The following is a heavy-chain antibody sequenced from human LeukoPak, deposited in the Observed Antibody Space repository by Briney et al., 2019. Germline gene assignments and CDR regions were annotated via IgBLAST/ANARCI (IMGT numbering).Heavy chain of an antibody. D-gene: IGHD2-2*02. V-gene: IGHV4-34*01. J-gene: IGHJ4*02. CDR3: ARDTIVVPAAIVSL. CDR1: GGSFSGYY. Sequence: SETLSLTCAVYGGSFSGYYWSWIRQPPGKGLEWIGEINHSGSTNYNPSLKSRVTISVDTSKNQFSLKLSSVTAADTALYYCARDTIVVPAAIVSLWGQGTLVTVSS. CDR2: INHSGST.